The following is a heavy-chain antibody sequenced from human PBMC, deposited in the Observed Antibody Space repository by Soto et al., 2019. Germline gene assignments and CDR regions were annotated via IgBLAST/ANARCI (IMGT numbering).Heavy chain of an antibody. J-gene: IGHJ4*02. V-gene: IGHV3-30*18. Sequence: QVQLVESGGGVVQPGRSLRLSCAASGFTFSSFGMHWVRQAPGKGLEWVAVISHDGSNKKYADSVKGRFTISRDNSKNTLYLQMNSLRVEDTAVYYCAKGQYCSGGSCYVNPSDYWGQGSLVTVSS. CDR2: ISHDGSNK. CDR3: AKGQYCSGGSCYVNPSDY. CDR1: GFTFSSFG. D-gene: IGHD2-15*01.